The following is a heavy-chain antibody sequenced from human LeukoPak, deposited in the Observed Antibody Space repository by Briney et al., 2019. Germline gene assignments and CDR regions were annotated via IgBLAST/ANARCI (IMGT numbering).Heavy chain of an antibody. V-gene: IGHV1-2*02. CDR3: ARGVAGVYFYYYMDV. CDR2: INPNNGDT. D-gene: IGHD1-14*01. J-gene: IGHJ6*03. CDR1: GYTFTGYY. Sequence: ASVKVSCKASGYTFTGYYMHWVRQAPGQGLEWMGWINPNNGDTHYAQKFQGTVTMTRDTSISTAYMELNSLRSDDTAVYYCARGVAGVYFYYYMDVWGKGTTVTVSS.